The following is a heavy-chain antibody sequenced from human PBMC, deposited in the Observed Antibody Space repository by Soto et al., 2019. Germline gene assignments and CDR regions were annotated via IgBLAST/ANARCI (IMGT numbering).Heavy chain of an antibody. CDR3: ARDGGYCSGGSCYPADI. D-gene: IGHD2-15*01. CDR2: INPNSGGT. J-gene: IGHJ3*02. CDR1: GYTFTGYY. Sequence: ASVKVSCKASGYTFTGYYMHWVRQAPGQGLEWMGWINPNSGGTNYAQKFQGWVTMTRDTSISTAYMELSRLRSDDTAVYYCARDGGYCSGGSCYPADIWGQGTMVTVS. V-gene: IGHV1-2*04.